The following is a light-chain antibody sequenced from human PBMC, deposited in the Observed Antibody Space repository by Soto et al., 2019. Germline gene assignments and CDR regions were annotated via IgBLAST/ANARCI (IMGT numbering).Light chain of an antibody. Sequence: EIVLMQSPGTLSLSPGERATLSCRASQYMTRTYIAWYQQKPGQAPRLLIYAASNRATGIPDKFSGSGSGADYSLTISRLEPEDSAVYYCQQYDKAPQTFGQGTKVEIK. V-gene: IGKV3-20*01. CDR3: QQYDKAPQT. J-gene: IGKJ2*01. CDR1: QYMTRTY. CDR2: AAS.